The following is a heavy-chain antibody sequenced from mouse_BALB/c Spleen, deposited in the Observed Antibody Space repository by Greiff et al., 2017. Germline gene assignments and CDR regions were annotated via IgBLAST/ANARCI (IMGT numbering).Heavy chain of an antibody. Sequence: EVKVVESGGGLVKPGGSLKLSCAASGFTFSDYYMYWVRQTPEKRLEWVATISDGGSYTYYPDSVKGRFTISRDNAKNNLYLQMSSLKSEDTAMYYCARGRDYYAMDCWGQGTSVTVSS. J-gene: IGHJ4*01. V-gene: IGHV5-4*02. CDR1: GFTFSDYY. CDR2: ISDGGSYT. CDR3: ARGRDYYAMDC.